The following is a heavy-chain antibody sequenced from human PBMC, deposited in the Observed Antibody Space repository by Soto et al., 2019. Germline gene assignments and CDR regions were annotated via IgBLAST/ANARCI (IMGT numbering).Heavy chain of an antibody. J-gene: IGHJ5*02. CDR1: GGSISSGDYY. V-gene: IGHV4-30-4*01. Sequence: QVQLQESGPGLVKPSQTLSLTCTVSGGSISSGDYYWSWIRQPPGKGLEWIGYIYYSGSTYYNPARRSRVTISVDTSTNQLSRKLSSVTAADTAVYYCARDVGGTEVVAATPPSDWFDPWGQGTLVTVSS. CDR3: ARDVGGTEVVAATPPSDWFDP. CDR2: IYYSGST. D-gene: IGHD2-15*01.